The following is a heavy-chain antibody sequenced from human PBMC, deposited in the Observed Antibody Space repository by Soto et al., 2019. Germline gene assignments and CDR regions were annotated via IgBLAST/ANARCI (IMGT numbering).Heavy chain of an antibody. Sequence: EAQLVESGGGLVQPGGSLRLSCAASGFTFTNYWMSWVRQAPGKGLEWVANIKQDGSEKYYADSAKGRFIISRDNAKTSLYLQMNSLRAVDTAVYYCARDMGVFWSGYPEGGFDYWGQGTPVTVSS. J-gene: IGHJ4*02. CDR3: ARDMGVFWSGYPEGGFDY. CDR2: IKQDGSEK. CDR1: GFTFTNYW. V-gene: IGHV3-7*01. D-gene: IGHD3-3*01.